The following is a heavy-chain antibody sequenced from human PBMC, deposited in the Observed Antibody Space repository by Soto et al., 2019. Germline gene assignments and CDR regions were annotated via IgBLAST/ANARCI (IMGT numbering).Heavy chain of an antibody. CDR2: IIPMFGTA. CDR1: GDTFSSYA. Sequence: QGQLVQSGAEVKKPGSSVNVSCKASGDTFSSYAINWVRQAPGQGLEWMGGIIPMFGTANYAQKFKGRVTSAAGAGTSTVYMELSSLRSADTDVYYCARVGPAGYYDSSGYFSLLVYWGQLTLVTVAS. J-gene: IGHJ4*02. D-gene: IGHD3-22*01. CDR3: ARVGPAGYYDSSGYFSLLVY. V-gene: IGHV1-69*01.